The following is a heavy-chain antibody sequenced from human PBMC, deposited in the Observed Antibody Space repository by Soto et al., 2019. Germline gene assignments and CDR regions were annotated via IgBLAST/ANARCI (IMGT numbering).Heavy chain of an antibody. D-gene: IGHD6-19*01. CDR2: ISAYNGNT. J-gene: IGHJ6*02. CDR1: GYTFTSYG. CDR3: ARVVSSDYYYGMDV. V-gene: IGHV1-18*01. Sequence: ASVKVSCKASGYTFTSYGISWVRQAPGQGLEWMGWISAYNGNTNYAQKLQGRVTMTTDTSTSTAYMELRSLRSDDTAVYYCARVVSSDYYYGMDVWGQGTTVTVSS.